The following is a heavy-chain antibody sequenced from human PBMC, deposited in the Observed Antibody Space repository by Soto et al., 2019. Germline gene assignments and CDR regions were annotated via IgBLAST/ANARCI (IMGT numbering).Heavy chain of an antibody. CDR3: ARGDSNSWSDF. V-gene: IGHV3-48*01. D-gene: IGHD6-13*01. Sequence: GGSLRLSCAVSGFSFSSYNMNWVRQAPGKGLEWVSYIGGSTTTIYYADSVKGRFTISRDNAKNSLYLQMNSMRPDDTAVYYCARGDSNSWSDFWGQGTLVTVSS. CDR2: IGGSTTTI. CDR1: GFSFSSYN. J-gene: IGHJ4*02.